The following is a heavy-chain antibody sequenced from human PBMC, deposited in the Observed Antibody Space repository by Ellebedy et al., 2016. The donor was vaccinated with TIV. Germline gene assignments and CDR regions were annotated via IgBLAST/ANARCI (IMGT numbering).Heavy chain of an antibody. CDR3: ARDPDSSGWRADAFDI. J-gene: IGHJ3*02. CDR2: IYSGGST. D-gene: IGHD6-19*01. Sequence: MHWVRQAPGKGLDWVSVIYSGGSTYYADSVKGRFTISRDNSKNTLYLQMNSLRAEDTAVYYCARDPDSSGWRADAFDIWGQGTMVTVSS. V-gene: IGHV3-66*01.